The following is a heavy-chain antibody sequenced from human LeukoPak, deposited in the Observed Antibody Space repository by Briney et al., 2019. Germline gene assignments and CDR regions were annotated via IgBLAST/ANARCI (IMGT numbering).Heavy chain of an antibody. CDR3: VKVGYGSGTWGWFDP. Sequence: PSETLSLTCTVTGASLSSHYWSWIRQPPGKGLECIGSIYPGGSIDYNPSLMSRATISGDSSKNHLSLKLTSVTAADTATYYCVKVGYGSGTWGWFDPWGQGTLVSVSA. D-gene: IGHD3-10*01. V-gene: IGHV4-59*11. CDR2: IYPGGSI. CDR1: GASLSSHY. J-gene: IGHJ5*02.